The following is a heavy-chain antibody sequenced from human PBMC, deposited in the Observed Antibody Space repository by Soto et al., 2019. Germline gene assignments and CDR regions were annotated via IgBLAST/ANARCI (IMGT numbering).Heavy chain of an antibody. CDR2: IRYDGSNK. CDR1: GFTFSSYG. V-gene: IGHV3-30*02. J-gene: IGHJ4*02. Sequence: GGSLRLSCAASGFTFSSYGMHWVRQAPGKGLEWVAVIRYDGSNKYYADSVKGRFTISRDNSKNTLYLQMNSLRAEDTAVYYCAPTPSADYYFDYWGQGTLVTVSS. CDR3: APTPSADYYFDY. D-gene: IGHD2-21*02.